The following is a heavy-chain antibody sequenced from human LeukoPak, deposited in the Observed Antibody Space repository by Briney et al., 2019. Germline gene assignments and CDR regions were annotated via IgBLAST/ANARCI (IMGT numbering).Heavy chain of an antibody. J-gene: IGHJ4*02. CDR2: INHSGST. CDR1: GGSFSGYY. CDR3: ARPQWLVD. D-gene: IGHD6-19*01. V-gene: IGHV4-34*01. Sequence: PSETLSLTCAVYGGSFSGYYWSWIRQPPGKGLEWIGEINHSGSTNYNPSLKSRVTISVDTSKNQFSLKLSSVTAADTAVYYCARPQWLVDWGQGTLVTVSS.